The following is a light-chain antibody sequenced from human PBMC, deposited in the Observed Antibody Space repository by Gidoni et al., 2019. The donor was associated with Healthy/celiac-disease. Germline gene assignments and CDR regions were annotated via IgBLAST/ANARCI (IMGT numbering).Light chain of an antibody. J-gene: IGKJ1*01. CDR3: QQRSNWP. Sequence: EIVLTQSPATLSLSAGERATLSCRASQSVSSYLAWYQQKPGQAPRLLIYDASNRATGIPARFSGSGSGTDFTLTVSSLEPEDFAVYYCQQRSNWPFGQGTKVEIK. CDR2: DAS. V-gene: IGKV3-11*01. CDR1: QSVSSY.